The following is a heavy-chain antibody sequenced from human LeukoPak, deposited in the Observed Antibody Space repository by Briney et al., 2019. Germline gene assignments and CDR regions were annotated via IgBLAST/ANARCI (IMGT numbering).Heavy chain of an antibody. Sequence: PSETLSLTCTVSGGSISSGSYYWSWIRQPAGKGLEWIGRIYTSGSTNYNPSLKSRVTISVDTSKNQFSLKLSSVTAADTAVYYCARSIRRLGPYFDYWGQGTLVTVSS. D-gene: IGHD6-19*01. CDR3: ARSIRRLGPYFDY. CDR1: GGSISSGSYY. V-gene: IGHV4-61*02. J-gene: IGHJ4*02. CDR2: IYTSGST.